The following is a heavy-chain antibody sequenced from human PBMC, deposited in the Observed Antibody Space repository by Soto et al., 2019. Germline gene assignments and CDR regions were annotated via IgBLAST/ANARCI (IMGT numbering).Heavy chain of an antibody. CDR1: GYSFTSYW. D-gene: IGHD3-10*01. Sequence: EVQLVQSGAEVKKPGESLKISCKGSGYSFTSYWIGWVRQMPGKGLEWMGINWPGASDTTYSPSFQGQVTISADKSISTADLQWSSLKASDTATSYCAGLPTISMPREPPDSWGQGTLVTVSS. J-gene: IGHJ4*02. CDR2: NWPGASDT. CDR3: AGLPTISMPREPPDS. V-gene: IGHV5-51*03.